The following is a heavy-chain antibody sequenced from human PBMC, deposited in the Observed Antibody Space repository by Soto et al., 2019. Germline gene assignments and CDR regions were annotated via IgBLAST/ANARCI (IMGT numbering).Heavy chain of an antibody. CDR1: GYIFSHHD. Sequence: QVQLVQSGAEVKKTGASVKVPCKASGYIFSHHDIVWVRQAPGQGLEWMGWINVYNGNTNYAQHLQGRVTMTRDTSTSTAYMELRNLRSGDTAIYYCARYVRAPGGGLDHWGQGTLVTVSS. CDR3: ARYVRAPGGGLDH. V-gene: IGHV1-18*04. CDR2: INVYNGNT. D-gene: IGHD2-8*01. J-gene: IGHJ4*02.